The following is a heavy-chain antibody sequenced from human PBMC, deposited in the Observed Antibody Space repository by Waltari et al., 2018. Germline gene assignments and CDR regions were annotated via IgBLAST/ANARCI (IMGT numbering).Heavy chain of an antibody. CDR2: IYWDDDK. CDR3: AHSHEGDWQQRRANWFDP. CDR1: GFSLSTSGVG. V-gene: IGHV2-5*02. Sequence: QITLKESGPTLVKPTQTLTLTCTFSGFSLSTSGVGVGWIRQPPGKALEWLALIYWDDDKRYSPSLKRRLTITKDTSKNQVVLTMTNMDPVDTATYYCAHSHEGDWQQRRANWFDPWGQGTLVTVSS. J-gene: IGHJ5*02. D-gene: IGHD2-21*01.